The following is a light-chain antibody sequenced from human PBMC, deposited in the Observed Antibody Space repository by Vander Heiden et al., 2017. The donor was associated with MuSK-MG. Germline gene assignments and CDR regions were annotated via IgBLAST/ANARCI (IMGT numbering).Light chain of an antibody. CDR1: SSDVGGYNH. Sequence: QSALTQPASVSRSPGQSITISCTGTSSDVGGYNHVSWYQQHPGKAPKVMIYEVSIRPSGVSNRFSGSKSGNTASLTISGLQAEDEADYYCSSYTSSSTDVFGTGTKVTVL. J-gene: IGLJ1*01. CDR3: SSYTSSSTDV. V-gene: IGLV2-14*01. CDR2: EVS.